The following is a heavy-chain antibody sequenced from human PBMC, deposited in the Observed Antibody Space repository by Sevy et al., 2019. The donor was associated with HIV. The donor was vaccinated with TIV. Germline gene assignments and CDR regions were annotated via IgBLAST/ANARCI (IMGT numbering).Heavy chain of an antibody. CDR1: GYIFTAYH. CDR3: ARGRATNTGSYFFDH. Sequence: ASVKVSCKASGYIFTAYHITWVRRAPGQGLEWIGWIAGYNDDANYAQNFQDRVTMARDVSKKTAYMELRSLTSDDTAVYYCARGRATNTGSYFFDHWAQGTLVTVSS. V-gene: IGHV1-18*01. CDR2: IAGYNDDA. D-gene: IGHD2-8*02. J-gene: IGHJ4*02.